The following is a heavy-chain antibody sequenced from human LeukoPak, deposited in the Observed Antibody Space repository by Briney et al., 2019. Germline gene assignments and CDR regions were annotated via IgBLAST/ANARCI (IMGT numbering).Heavy chain of an antibody. V-gene: IGHV1-2*02. CDR2: INPNSGGT. Sequence: ASVKVSCKASGYTFTGYYMHWVRQAPGQGLEWMGWINPNSGGTNYAQKFQGRVTMTRDTSISTAYMEPSRLRSDDTAVYYCARGKRPTYNWFDPWGQGTLVTVSS. CDR1: GYTFTGYY. J-gene: IGHJ5*02. CDR3: ARGKRPTYNWFDP.